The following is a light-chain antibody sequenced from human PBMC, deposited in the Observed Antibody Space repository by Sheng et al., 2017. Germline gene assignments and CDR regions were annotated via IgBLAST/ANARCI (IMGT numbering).Light chain of an antibody. CDR3: QQYYTTPNT. J-gene: IGKJ2*01. CDR1: QGISTS. Sequence: DIQMTQSPSSLSASVGDRVTITCRASQGISTSLAWYQQKPGKAPKLLLFDASRLESGVPSRFSGSGSGTDYTLTISSLQPKDFATYYCQQYYTTPNTFGQGTKLEI. V-gene: IGKV1-NL1*01. CDR2: DAS.